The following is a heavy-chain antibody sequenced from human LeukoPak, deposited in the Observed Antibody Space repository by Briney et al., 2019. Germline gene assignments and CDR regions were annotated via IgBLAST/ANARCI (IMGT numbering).Heavy chain of an antibody. CDR3: ARGTIFGVVIPYYFDY. V-gene: IGHV3-20*04. J-gene: IGHJ4*02. CDR1: GFIFDDYG. D-gene: IGHD3-3*01. CDR2: ITWNGVRK. Sequence: GESLKISCAASGFIFDDYGMTWVRQAPGKGLEWVSGITWNGVRKGYADSVKGRFTISRDNAKNSLYLQMNSLRAEDTALYYCARGTIFGVVIPYYFDYWGQGTLVTVPS.